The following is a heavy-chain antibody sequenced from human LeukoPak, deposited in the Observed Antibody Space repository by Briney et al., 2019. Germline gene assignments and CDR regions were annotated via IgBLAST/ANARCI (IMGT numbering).Heavy chain of an antibody. J-gene: IGHJ1*01. CDR2: IHYSGST. CDR1: GDSISNSNTY. D-gene: IGHD4-17*01. V-gene: IGHV4-39*01. CDR3: ARRGAYGDYEYFQY. Sequence: PSETLSLTCNVSGDSISNSNTYWGCIRQPPGKGLEWIGSIHYSGSTYHNPPLRSRVTISVDTSKNQFSLKVNSMATADTAVYYCARRGAYGDYEYFQYWGQGTLVTVSS.